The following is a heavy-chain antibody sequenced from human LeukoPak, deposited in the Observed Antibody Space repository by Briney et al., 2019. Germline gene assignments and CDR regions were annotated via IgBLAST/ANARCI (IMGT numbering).Heavy chain of an antibody. V-gene: IGHV4-34*01. CDR1: GGSFSTYY. CDR2: INHRGDT. Sequence: SETLSLTCAVYGGSFSTYYWSWIRQSPGKGLEWIAEINHRGDTNYNPSVKSRVTISVDTSENQFSLKVRSLTAADTAVYYCARGPTISETGYFDYWGQGTLVTVSS. D-gene: IGHD7-27*01. J-gene: IGHJ4*02. CDR3: ARGPTISETGYFDY.